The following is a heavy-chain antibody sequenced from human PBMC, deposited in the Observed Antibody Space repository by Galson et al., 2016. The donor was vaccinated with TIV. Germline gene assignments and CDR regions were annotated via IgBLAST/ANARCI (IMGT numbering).Heavy chain of an antibody. Sequence: SVKVSCKASGGTFSSYAISWVRQAPGQGLEWMGGIIPIFGMTNYAQKFQGRVTITADESTSTIYMELSNLRSADTADYFCARALDTSTNTAYFYYYGLGVWGQGTTVTVSS. J-gene: IGHJ6*02. V-gene: IGHV1-69*13. D-gene: IGHD5-18*01. CDR3: ARALDTSTNTAYFYYYGLGV. CDR2: IIPIFGMT. CDR1: GGTFSSYA.